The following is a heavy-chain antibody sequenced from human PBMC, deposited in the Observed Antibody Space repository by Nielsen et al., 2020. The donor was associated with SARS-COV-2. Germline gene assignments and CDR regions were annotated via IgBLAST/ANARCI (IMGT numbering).Heavy chain of an antibody. CDR3: ARAGGSAFYYYYMDV. CDR1: GYTFNNNG. D-gene: IGHD2-15*01. J-gene: IGHJ6*03. CDR2: VSAYNANT. V-gene: IGHV1-18*04. Sequence: ASVKASCKASGYTFNNNGFSWVRQAPGQGLEWVGWVSAYNANTNYAQKLQGRVTMTTDTSTSTAYMELRSLRSDDTAVYYCARAGGSAFYYYYMDVWGQGTAVTVSS.